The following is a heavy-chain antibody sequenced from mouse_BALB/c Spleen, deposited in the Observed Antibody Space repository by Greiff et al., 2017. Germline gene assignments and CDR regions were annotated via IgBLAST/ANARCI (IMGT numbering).Heavy chain of an antibody. Sequence: EVKLMESGAELVRSGASVKLSCTASGFNIKDYYMHWVKQRPEQGLEWIGWIDPENGDTEYAPKFQGKATMTADTSSNTAYLQLSSLTSEDNAVYYCNAWGGNYLPFDYWGQGTTLTVSS. CDR2: IDPENGDT. CDR1: GFNIKDYY. D-gene: IGHD2-1*01. J-gene: IGHJ2*01. CDR3: NAWGGNYLPFDY. V-gene: IGHV14-4*02.